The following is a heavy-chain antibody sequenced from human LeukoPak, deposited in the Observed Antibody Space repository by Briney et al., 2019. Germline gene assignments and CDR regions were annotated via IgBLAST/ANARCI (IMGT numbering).Heavy chain of an antibody. Sequence: PSETLSLTCTVSGGSISSYYWSWIRQPPGKGLEWIGYIYYSGSTNYNPSLRSRVTISVDTSKNQFSLKLSSVTAADTAVYYCARAAKYSSSWYGGFDYWGQGTLVTVSS. V-gene: IGHV4-59*01. CDR1: GGSISSYY. CDR2: IYYSGST. D-gene: IGHD6-13*01. CDR3: ARAAKYSSSWYGGFDY. J-gene: IGHJ4*02.